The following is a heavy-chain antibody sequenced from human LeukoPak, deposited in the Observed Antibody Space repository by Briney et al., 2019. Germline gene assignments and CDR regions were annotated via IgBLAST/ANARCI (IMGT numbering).Heavy chain of an antibody. J-gene: IGHJ4*02. CDR1: GFTFSNYY. CDR2: IRGGGDNI. CDR3: AKSFLTGYSLPHS. Sequence: GGSLRLSCAASGFTFSNYYMGWVRQAPGKGLEWVSSIRGGGDNIFYADSVKGRFTISRDNSKTTLYVQMNSLRAEDTAVYYCAKSFLTGYSLPHSWGQGTLVTVSS. D-gene: IGHD3-9*01. V-gene: IGHV3-23*01.